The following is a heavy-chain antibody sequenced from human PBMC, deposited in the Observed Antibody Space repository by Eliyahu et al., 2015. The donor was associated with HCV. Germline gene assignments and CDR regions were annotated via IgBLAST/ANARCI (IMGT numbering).Heavy chain of an antibody. D-gene: IGHD3-22*01. V-gene: IGHV4-39*01. CDR2: VYYSGSA. J-gene: IGHJ3*01. CDR1: GXXXXSSNYY. CDR3: ARQYYYFDSGEKPYVDAFAV. Sequence: QLQLQESGPGLVKPSETLSLTCTVSGXXXXSSNYYWGWIRQPPGKGXEWIGSVYYSGSAYYNPSLKSRVTISVDTSKNQFSLKLDSVTAADTAVYFCARQYYYFDSGEKPYVDAFAVWGPGTIVTVSS.